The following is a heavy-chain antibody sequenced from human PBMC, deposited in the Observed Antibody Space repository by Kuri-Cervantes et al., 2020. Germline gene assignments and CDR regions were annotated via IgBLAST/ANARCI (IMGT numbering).Heavy chain of an antibody. CDR1: GFTFDDYA. CDR2: LSWNSGSI. D-gene: IGHD3-10*01. CDR3: AKGLPPANIYGSGSYLGHYFDY. J-gene: IGHJ4*02. V-gene: IGHV3-9*01. Sequence: GGSLRPSCAASGFTFDDYAMHWVRQAPGKGLEWVSGLSWNSGSIGYADSVKGRFTISRDNAKNSLYLHMNSLRAEDTALYYCAKGLPPANIYGSGSYLGHYFDYWGQETLVTVSS.